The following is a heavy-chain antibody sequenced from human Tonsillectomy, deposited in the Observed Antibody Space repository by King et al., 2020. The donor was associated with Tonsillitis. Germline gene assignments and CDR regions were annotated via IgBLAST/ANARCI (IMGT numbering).Heavy chain of an antibody. CDR1: GGSISSYY. Sequence: QLQESGPGLVKPSETLSLTCTVSGGSISSYYWSWIRQPPGKGLEWIGYIYYSGSTNYNPSLKSRVTISVDTSKNQFSLKLGSVTAADTAVYYCARAYSGKYPGWFDPWGQGTLVTVSS. J-gene: IGHJ5*02. D-gene: IGHD1-26*01. V-gene: IGHV4-59*01. CDR3: ARAYSGKYPGWFDP. CDR2: IYYSGST.